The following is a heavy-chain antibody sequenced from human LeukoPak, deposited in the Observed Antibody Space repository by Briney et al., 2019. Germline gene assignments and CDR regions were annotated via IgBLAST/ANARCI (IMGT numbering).Heavy chain of an antibody. V-gene: IGHV4-59*01. CDR3: ARDMGAAGGSFDY. D-gene: IGHD6-13*01. CDR1: GVSIRSFY. CDR2: IYYSGST. Sequence: SETLSLTCTVSGVSIRSFYWSWIRRPPGKGLEWIGYIYYSGSTNYNPSLKSRAIISVDTSNNQFSLQLSSVTAADTAVYYCARDMGAAGGSFDYWGQGTLVTVSS. J-gene: IGHJ4*02.